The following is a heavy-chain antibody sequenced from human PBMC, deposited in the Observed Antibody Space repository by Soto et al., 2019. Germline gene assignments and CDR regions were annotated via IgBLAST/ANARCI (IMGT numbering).Heavy chain of an antibody. J-gene: IGHJ4*02. CDR3: ARGSYSGSSYRYYFDY. CDR1: GFSVSSSY. V-gene: IGHV3-53*01. D-gene: IGHD1-26*01. Sequence: AGGSLRLSCAASGFSVSSSYMGWVRQAPGKGLEWVSVIYSGGTSFYGDSVKGRFTISRDNSKNTLYLQMNSLRAEDTAVYYCARGSYSGSSYRYYFDYWGQGTLVTVSS. CDR2: IYSGGTS.